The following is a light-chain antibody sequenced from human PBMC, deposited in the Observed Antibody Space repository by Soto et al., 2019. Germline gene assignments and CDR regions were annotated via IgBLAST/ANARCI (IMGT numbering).Light chain of an antibody. J-gene: IGLJ2*01. CDR3: SSYRSSSTLL. CDR2: EVS. CDR1: SSDVGGYNY. V-gene: IGLV2-14*01. Sequence: QSALTQPASVSGSPGQSITIFCTGTSSDVGGYNYVSWYQQHPGKAPKLIIYEVSNRPSGVSNRFSGSKSGNTASLTISGLQADDEADYYGSSYRSSSTLLFGGGTKVTVL.